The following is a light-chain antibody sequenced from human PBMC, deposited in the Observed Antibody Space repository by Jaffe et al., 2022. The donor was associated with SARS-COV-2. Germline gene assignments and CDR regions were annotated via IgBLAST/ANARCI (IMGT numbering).Light chain of an antibody. CDR1: KLGDKH. CDR3: QAWDSSTYVV. Sequence: SYELTQPPSVSVSPGQTASFTCSGDKLGDKHAYWYQQKPGQSPVLVIYQDTKRPSGIPERFSGSNSGNTATLTISGTQAMDEADYYCQAWDSSTYVVFGGGTKLTVL. V-gene: IGLV3-1*01. J-gene: IGLJ2*01. CDR2: QDT.